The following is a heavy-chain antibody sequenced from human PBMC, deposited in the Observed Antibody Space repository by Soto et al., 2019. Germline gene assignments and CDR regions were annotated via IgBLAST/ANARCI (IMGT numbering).Heavy chain of an antibody. J-gene: IGHJ5*02. CDR2: VNPNTGVR. CDR3: TTLRLDP. CDR1: GYTFTASY. V-gene: IGHV1-2*02. Sequence: GSVKVCFKASGYTFTASYMNWVRHAPGEGLEWMGWVNPNTGVRKYAQKFQGRVTMTRDTSINTAYMELSGLTSGGKAVYYSTTLRLDPWVHGTLVTDSP.